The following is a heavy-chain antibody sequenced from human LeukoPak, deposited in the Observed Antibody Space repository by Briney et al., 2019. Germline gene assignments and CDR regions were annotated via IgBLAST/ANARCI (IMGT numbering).Heavy chain of an antibody. D-gene: IGHD2-2*01. V-gene: IGHV4-39*01. J-gene: IGHJ4*02. CDR3: ARHADCSSTSCYSEFDY. Sequence: SETLSLTCTVSGGSISSSSYYWGWIRQPPGKGLEWIGSIYYSGSTYYNPSLKSRVTISVDTSKNQFSLKLSSVTAADTAVYYCARHADCSSTSCYSEFDYWGQGTLVTVSS. CDR2: IYYSGST. CDR1: GGSISSSSYY.